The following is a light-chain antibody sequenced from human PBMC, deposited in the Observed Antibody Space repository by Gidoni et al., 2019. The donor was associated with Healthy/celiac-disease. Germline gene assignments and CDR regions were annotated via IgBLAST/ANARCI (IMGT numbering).Light chain of an antibody. J-gene: IGKJ2*04. Sequence: IVWMQSAATLSLSPGERATLSCRASQSVSSSYLAWYQQKPGLAPRLLIYDASSRATGIPDRFSGSGSGTDFTLTISRLEPEDFAVYYCQQYGSSPRSFGQGTKLEIK. CDR1: QSVSSSY. V-gene: IGKV3D-20*01. CDR3: QQYGSSPRS. CDR2: DAS.